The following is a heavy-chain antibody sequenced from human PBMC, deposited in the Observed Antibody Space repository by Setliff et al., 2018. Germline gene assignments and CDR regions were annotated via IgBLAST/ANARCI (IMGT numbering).Heavy chain of an antibody. CDR2: IYYSGST. D-gene: IGHD5-18*01. Sequence: SETLSLTCTVSGGSISSHYWSWIRQPPGKGLEWIGSIYYSGSTNYNPSLKSRVTISVDTSENQFSLKLSSVTAADTAVYYCARSRGYSYGFFDYWGQGTLVTVSS. V-gene: IGHV4-59*11. J-gene: IGHJ4*02. CDR1: GGSISSHY. CDR3: ARSRGYSYGFFDY.